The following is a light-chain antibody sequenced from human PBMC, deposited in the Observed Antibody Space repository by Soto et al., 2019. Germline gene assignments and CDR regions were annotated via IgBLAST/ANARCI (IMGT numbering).Light chain of an antibody. V-gene: IGKV3-20*01. CDR3: QQYGSSPLIT. Sequence: EIVFTQSPCTLSLSPGQRATLSCRASQRLSASDIAWYQQKPGQAPKFLIYGVSSRATGIPDRFSGSGSGTDFTLTISRLEPEDFAVYHCQQYGSSPLITFGQGTLLEIK. CDR1: QRLSASD. J-gene: IGKJ5*01. CDR2: GVS.